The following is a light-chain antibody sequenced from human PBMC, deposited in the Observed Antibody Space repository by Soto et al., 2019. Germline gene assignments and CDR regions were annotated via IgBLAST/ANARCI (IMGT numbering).Light chain of an antibody. Sequence: EIVLTQSPGTLSLSPGERATLSCRASQSVSSSYLAWYQQKPGQAHRLLIYGASSRATGIPDRFSGSGSGTDFTLANSSLEPEDFAEYYCEQYGSSPATFGQGTKVEIK. V-gene: IGKV3-20*01. CDR1: QSVSSSY. CDR3: EQYGSSPAT. CDR2: GAS. J-gene: IGKJ1*01.